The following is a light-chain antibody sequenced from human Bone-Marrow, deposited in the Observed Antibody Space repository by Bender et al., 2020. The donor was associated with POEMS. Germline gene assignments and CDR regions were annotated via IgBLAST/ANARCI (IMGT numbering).Light chain of an antibody. J-gene: IGLJ2*01. CDR2: EDD. CDR1: ALPQKY. V-gene: IGLV3-10*01. Sequence: SYELTQPPSVSVSPGQTARITCSGDALPQKYASWYQQKSGQAPLLVSYEDDRRPSGIPERFSGSSSGTVATLTITGAQVEDEADYYCYSIDSSGHQNVFGGGTKLTVL. CDR3: YSIDSSGHQNV.